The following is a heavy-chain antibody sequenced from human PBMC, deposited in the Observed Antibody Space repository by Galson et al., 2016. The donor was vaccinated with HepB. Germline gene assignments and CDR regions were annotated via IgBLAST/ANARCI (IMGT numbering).Heavy chain of an antibody. CDR1: GDSISSGGYY. CDR3: AGEGGTPVRRRGYFDY. D-gene: IGHD1-14*01. V-gene: IGHV4-31*03. Sequence: TLSLTCTVSGDSISSGGYYWSWIRQHPGKGLEWIGYIYYSGRTYFHPFLKSRVTISVDTSKNQFSLKLSSVTAADTAGYYCAGEGGTPVRRRGYFDYWGQGTLVTVSS. J-gene: IGHJ4*02. CDR2: IYYSGRT.